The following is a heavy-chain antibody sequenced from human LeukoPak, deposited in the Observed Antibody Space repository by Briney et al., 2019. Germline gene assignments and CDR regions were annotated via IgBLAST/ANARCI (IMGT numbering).Heavy chain of an antibody. V-gene: IGHV4-34*01. Sequence: PSEALSLTCAVYGGSFSGYYWSWIRQPPGKGLEWIGEINHSGSTNYNPSLKSRVTISVDTSKNQFSLKLSSVTAADTAVYYCARGRSSGITIFGVVIHYEYWGQGTLVTVSS. D-gene: IGHD3-3*01. J-gene: IGHJ4*02. CDR1: GGSFSGYY. CDR3: ARGRSSGITIFGVVIHYEY. CDR2: INHSGST.